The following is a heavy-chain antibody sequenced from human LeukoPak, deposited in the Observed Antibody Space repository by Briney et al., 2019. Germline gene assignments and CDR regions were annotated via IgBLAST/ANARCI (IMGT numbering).Heavy chain of an antibody. CDR3: TRDANDFSPRYYFDY. Sequence: GGSLRLSCAASGFTFSNYAMHWVRQAPGKGLEWVAIISYDETKQFYADSVKGRFTISRDDSRNTLYLQMNGLRPEDTAVYYCTRDANDFSPRYYFDYWGQGTLVTVSS. D-gene: IGHD3-3*01. CDR2: ISYDETKQ. CDR1: GFTFSNYA. V-gene: IGHV3-30*04. J-gene: IGHJ4*02.